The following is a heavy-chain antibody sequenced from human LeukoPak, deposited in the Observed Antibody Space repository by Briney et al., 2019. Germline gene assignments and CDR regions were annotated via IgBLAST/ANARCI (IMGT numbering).Heavy chain of an antibody. V-gene: IGHV4-34*01. CDR2: INHSGST. J-gene: IGHJ4*02. D-gene: IGHD6-19*01. Sequence: SETLSLTCAVYGGSFSGYYWSWIRQPPGKGLEWIGEINHSGSTNYNPSLKSRVTISVDTSKNQFSLKLSSVTAADTAVYYCARVGQWLNYFDYWGQGTLVTVSS. CDR1: GGSFSGYY. CDR3: ARVGQWLNYFDY.